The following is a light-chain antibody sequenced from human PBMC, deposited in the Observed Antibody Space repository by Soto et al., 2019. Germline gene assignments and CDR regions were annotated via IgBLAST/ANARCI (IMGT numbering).Light chain of an antibody. J-gene: IGKJ2*01. CDR3: QQYDSAPVMYT. V-gene: IGKV3-20*01. Sequence: IVMTQSPGTLSLSPGERATLSCRASQSVSISYLAWYQQKPGQAPRLLIYGASSRASGIPDRFSGSGSGTDFTLTISRLEPEDVAVYYCQQYDSAPVMYTFGQGTTLEIK. CDR2: GAS. CDR1: QSVSISY.